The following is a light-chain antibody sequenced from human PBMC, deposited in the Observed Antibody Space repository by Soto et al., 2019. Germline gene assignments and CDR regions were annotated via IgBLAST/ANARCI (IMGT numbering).Light chain of an antibody. CDR2: AAS. Sequence: AIRMTQSPSSLSASTGDRVTITCRASQGISSYLAWYQQKPGKAPKLLIYAASTLQSGVPSRFSGSGSGTDFTLTISCLQSEDFATYYCQQYYSYPRETFGPGTKVDIK. CDR3: QQYYSYPRET. V-gene: IGKV1-8*01. CDR1: QGISSY. J-gene: IGKJ3*01.